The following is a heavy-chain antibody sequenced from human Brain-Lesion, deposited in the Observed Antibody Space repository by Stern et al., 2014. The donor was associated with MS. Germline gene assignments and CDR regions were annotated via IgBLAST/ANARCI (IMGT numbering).Heavy chain of an antibody. J-gene: IGHJ6*02. V-gene: IGHV1-2*04. Sequence: VQLVESGAEVKKPGASVKVSCKASGYTFTDYFMHWVRQAPGQGLEWLGWINPYRGDTKYGQKFQGWVTMTRDTSISTAYMELNSLRSDDTAVYYCARVPGGVFGGMDVWGQGTTVT. CDR1: GYTFTDYF. CDR3: ARVPGGVFGGMDV. CDR2: INPYRGDT. D-gene: IGHD4-23*01.